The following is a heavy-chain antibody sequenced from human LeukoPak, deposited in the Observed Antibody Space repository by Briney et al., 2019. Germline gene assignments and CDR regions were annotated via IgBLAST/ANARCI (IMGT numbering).Heavy chain of an antibody. CDR3: ARDVSAAAAAGSGGDY. J-gene: IGHJ4*02. CDR1: GFTFSSYS. D-gene: IGHD6-13*01. V-gene: IGHV3-30*10. CDR2: ISYDGSNK. Sequence: GRSLRLSCAASGFTFSSYSMHWVRQAPGKGLEWVAVISYDGSNKYHTDSVKGRFTISRDNSKNTLYLQMNSLRPEDTAVYYCARDVSAAAAAGSGGDYWGQGSLVTVSS.